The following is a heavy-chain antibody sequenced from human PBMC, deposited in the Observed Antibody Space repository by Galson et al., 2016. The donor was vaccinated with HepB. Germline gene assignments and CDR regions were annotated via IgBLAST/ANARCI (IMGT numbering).Heavy chain of an antibody. CDR2: FYYSGNT. J-gene: IGHJ4*02. CDR1: GASISSSGYY. V-gene: IGHV4-39*01. Sequence: LSLTCTVSGASISSSGYYWGWIRQPPGKGLEWIGSFYYSGNTYYNPSLKSRVTISVDTSRNQSSLKVNSVTAADTAVYYCARQLAGLRWYYFDYWGQGTLVTVSS. CDR3: ARQLAGLRWYYFDY. D-gene: IGHD4-23*01.